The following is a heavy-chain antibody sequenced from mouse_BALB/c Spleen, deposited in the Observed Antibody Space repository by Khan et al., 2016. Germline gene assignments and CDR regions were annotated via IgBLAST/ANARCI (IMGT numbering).Heavy chain of an antibody. CDR3: TSGGNYWHFDV. CDR2: INTYNGEP. Sequence: QIQLVQSGPELKKPGETVKISCKASGFTFTNYGMNWLKQAPGKDLKWMGWINTYNGEPTYVDDFKGRFVFSLETSASTAYLQINDLKSEDTATYFCTSGGNYWHFDVWGTGTTVTVSS. CDR1: GFTFTNYG. V-gene: IGHV9-3-1*01. J-gene: IGHJ1*03.